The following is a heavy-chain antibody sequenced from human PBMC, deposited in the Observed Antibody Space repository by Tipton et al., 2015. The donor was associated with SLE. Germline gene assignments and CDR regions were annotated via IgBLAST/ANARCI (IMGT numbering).Heavy chain of an antibody. CDR1: GGSFSGYY. J-gene: IGHJ3*02. CDR3: ARGASITMAPDAFDI. Sequence: TLSLTCAVYGGSFSGYYWSWIRQPPGKGLEWIGEINHSGSTNYNPSLKSRVTISVDTSKNQFSLKLSSVTVADTAVYYCARGASITMAPDAFDIWGQGTMVTVSS. V-gene: IGHV4-34*01. D-gene: IGHD3-10*01. CDR2: INHSGST.